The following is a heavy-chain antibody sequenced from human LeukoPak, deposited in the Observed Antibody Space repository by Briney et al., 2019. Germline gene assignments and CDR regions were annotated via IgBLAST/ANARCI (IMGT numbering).Heavy chain of an antibody. Sequence: GGSLRLSCAASGFTFSSYMMHWGRQAPGKGLVWVSHITNDGTIRYADSVKGRFTISRDNAKNTLYLQMNSLRAEDTAVYYCARDWRGSLDYWGQGTLVTVSS. CDR2: ITNDGTI. CDR3: ARDWRGSLDY. V-gene: IGHV3-74*01. D-gene: IGHD1-26*01. J-gene: IGHJ4*02. CDR1: GFTFSSYM.